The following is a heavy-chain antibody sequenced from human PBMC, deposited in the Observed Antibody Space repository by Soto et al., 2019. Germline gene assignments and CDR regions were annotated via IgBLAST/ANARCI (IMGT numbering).Heavy chain of an antibody. CDR3: AYFIIMIFGVVKPLDHYGMDV. Sequence: GASVKVSCKASGGTFSSYAISWVRQAPGQGLEWMGGIIPIFGTASYAQKFQGRVTITADESTSTAYMELSSLRSEDTAVYYFAYFIIMIFGVVKPLDHYGMDVWGQGTTVTVSS. CDR2: IIPIFGTA. CDR1: GGTFSSYA. V-gene: IGHV1-69*13. J-gene: IGHJ6*02. D-gene: IGHD3-3*01.